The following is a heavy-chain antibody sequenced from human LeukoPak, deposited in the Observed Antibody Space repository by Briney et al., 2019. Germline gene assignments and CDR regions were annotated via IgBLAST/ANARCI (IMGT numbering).Heavy chain of an antibody. CDR2: VNLQGGT. D-gene: IGHD3-16*02. CDR3: AREGGSYRPLDY. V-gene: IGHV4-4*02. Sequence: SETLSLTCDVSGGSITQTNYWTWVRHPPRKGLEWIGEVNLQGGTNYNPSLLRRVAISVDTSANHVTSVTAADTAVYYCAREGGSYRPLDYSGQGTLVTVSS. J-gene: IGHJ4*02. CDR1: GGSITQTNY.